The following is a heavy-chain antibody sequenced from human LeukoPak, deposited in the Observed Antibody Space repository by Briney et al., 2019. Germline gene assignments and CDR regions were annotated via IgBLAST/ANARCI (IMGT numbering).Heavy chain of an antibody. CDR2: IIPIFGTA. D-gene: IGHD3-22*01. CDR1: GGTFISYA. Sequence: SVKVSCKASGGTFISYAISWVRQAPGQGLEWMGGIIPIFGTANYAQKFQGRVTITADESTSTDYMELSSLRSEETAVYYCARADYYDSSGYYYFWGQGTLVTVSS. V-gene: IGHV1-69*13. CDR3: ARADYYDSSGYYYF. J-gene: IGHJ4*02.